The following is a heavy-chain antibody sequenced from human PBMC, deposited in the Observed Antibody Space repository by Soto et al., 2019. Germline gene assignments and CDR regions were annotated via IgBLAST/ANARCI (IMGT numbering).Heavy chain of an antibody. V-gene: IGHV4-59*01. CDR3: AREDLYYYGMDV. CDR1: GGSISSYY. Sequence: PSETLSLTCTVSGGSISSYYWSWIRQPPGKGLEWIGYIYYSGSTNYNPSLKSRVTISVDTSKNQFSLKLSSVTAADTAVYYCAREDLYYYGMDVWGQGTTVTVS. J-gene: IGHJ6*02. CDR2: IYYSGST.